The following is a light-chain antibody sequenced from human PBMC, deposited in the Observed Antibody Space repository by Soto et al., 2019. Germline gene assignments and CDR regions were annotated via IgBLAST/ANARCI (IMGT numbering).Light chain of an antibody. V-gene: IGKV1-12*01. Sequence: DIQITQSPSSVSASVGDTVTITCRASQDIGSWLAWFQQKPGRAPKLLIYAASSLQSGVPSRFSGSGSGADFTLTISSLQPEDFATYYCQQANSFTLTFGGGTKVDIK. CDR2: AAS. CDR3: QQANSFTLT. CDR1: QDIGSW. J-gene: IGKJ4*01.